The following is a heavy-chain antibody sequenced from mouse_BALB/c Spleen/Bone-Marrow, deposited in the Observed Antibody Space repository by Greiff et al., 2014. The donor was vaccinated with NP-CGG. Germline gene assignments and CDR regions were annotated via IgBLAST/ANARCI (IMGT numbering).Heavy chain of an antibody. Sequence: VQLVESGAELVRPGTSVKVSCKASGYAFTNYLIEWVKQRPGQGLEWIGVINPGSGGTNYNEKFKGKATLTAVKSSSTAYMQLSSLTSDDSAVYFCARIYYGNYYWGQGTTLTVSS. CDR2: INPGSGGT. D-gene: IGHD2-1*01. CDR1: GYAFTNYL. V-gene: IGHV1-54*01. CDR3: ARIYYGNYY. J-gene: IGHJ2*01.